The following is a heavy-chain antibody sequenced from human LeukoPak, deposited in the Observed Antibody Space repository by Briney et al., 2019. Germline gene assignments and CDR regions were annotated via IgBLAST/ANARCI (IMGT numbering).Heavy chain of an antibody. CDR1: GFRFTGFW. J-gene: IGHJ4*02. Sequence: GGSLRLSCAASGFRFTGFWMSWVRQAPGKGPEWVANINQESTKTYYVDSVRGRFTISRDNAKNSLSLQMNSLRVEDTAVYYCAREVDRSFGYWGQGNLVTVSS. V-gene: IGHV3-7*01. CDR3: AREVDRSFGY. D-gene: IGHD2-15*01. CDR2: INQESTKT.